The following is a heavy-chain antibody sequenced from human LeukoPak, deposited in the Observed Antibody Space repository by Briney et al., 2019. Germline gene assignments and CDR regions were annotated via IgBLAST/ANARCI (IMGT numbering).Heavy chain of an antibody. J-gene: IGHJ6*03. V-gene: IGHV1-8*01. CDR1: GYTLSIYD. CDR3: ARRRYNSASNYRYLDV. CDR2: MNPVSGNT. Sequence: GASVTVSCKASGYTLSIYDINWVRQATGQGLEWMGWMNPVSGNTRYAQNFQGRVTMTRNTSIGTAYMELSSLRSEDTAVYYCARRRYNSASNYRYLDVWGEGTTVTVSS. D-gene: IGHD6-19*01.